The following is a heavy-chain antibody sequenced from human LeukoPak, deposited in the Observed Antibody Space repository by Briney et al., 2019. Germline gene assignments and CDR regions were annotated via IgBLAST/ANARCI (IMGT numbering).Heavy chain of an antibody. Sequence: ASVKVSCKASGYTSTSYGISWVRQAPGQGLEWMGWISAYNGNTNYAQKLQGRVTMTIDTSTSTAYMELRSLRSDDTAVCYCARDRWRGSSWYAKAFDIWGQGTMVTVSS. CDR2: ISAYNGNT. CDR3: ARDRWRGSSWYAKAFDI. J-gene: IGHJ3*02. V-gene: IGHV1-18*01. CDR1: GYTSTSYG. D-gene: IGHD6-13*01.